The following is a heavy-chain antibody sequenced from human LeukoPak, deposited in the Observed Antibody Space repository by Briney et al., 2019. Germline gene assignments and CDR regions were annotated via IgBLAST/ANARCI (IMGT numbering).Heavy chain of an antibody. V-gene: IGHV1-46*01. CDR2: INPDGGST. D-gene: IGHD2-2*01. CDR3: ARDPQRYCSSTSCPYYFDY. CDR1: GDTFISYY. J-gene: IGHJ4*02. Sequence: ASSVKVSCKASGDTFISYYMHWVRQDPGQGLEWMGIINPDGGSTSYAQKFQGRVTMTRDTSTSTVYMDLSSLRSEDTAVYYCARDPQRYCSSTSCPYYFDYWGQGTLVTVSS.